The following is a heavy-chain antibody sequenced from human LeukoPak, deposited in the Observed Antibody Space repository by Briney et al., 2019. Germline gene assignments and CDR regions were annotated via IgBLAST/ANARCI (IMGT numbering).Heavy chain of an antibody. D-gene: IGHD5-18*01. CDR3: ARVTRDERERYSFYFDY. CDR2: ISAYNGNT. J-gene: IGHJ4*02. Sequence: ASVKVSCKASGYTFTSYGISWVRQAPGQGLEWMGWISAYNGNTNYAQKLQGRVTMTTDTSTSTAYMELRSLRSDDTAVYYCARVTRDERERYSFYFDYWGQGTLVTVSS. V-gene: IGHV1-18*01. CDR1: GYTFTSYG.